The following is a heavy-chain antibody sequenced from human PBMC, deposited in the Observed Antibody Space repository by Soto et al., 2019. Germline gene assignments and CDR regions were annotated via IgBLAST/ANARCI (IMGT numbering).Heavy chain of an antibody. CDR3: ARDRESPFDY. Sequence: QVQLVESGGGVVQPGRSLRLSCAASGFTFSDYGMHWVRQAPGKGLEWVAVIWYDGSNKYYADSVKGRFPISRDNSKNTLYLQMNSLRAEDTAMYYCARDRESPFDYWGQGTLVTVSS. J-gene: IGHJ4*02. V-gene: IGHV3-33*01. CDR2: IWYDGSNK. CDR1: GFTFSDYG.